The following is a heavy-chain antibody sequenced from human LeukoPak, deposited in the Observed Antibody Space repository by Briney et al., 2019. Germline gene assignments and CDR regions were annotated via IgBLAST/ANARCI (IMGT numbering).Heavy chain of an antibody. V-gene: IGHV4-39*07. CDR2: INHSGST. CDR3: ARDNRRYFDWYVSGGMDV. Sequence: PSETLSLTCTVSGGSIRSSYYYWGWIRQPPGKGLEWIGEINHSGSTNYNPSLKSRVTISVDTSKNQFSLKLSSVTAADTAVYYCARDNRRYFDWYVSGGMDVWGQGTTVTVSS. CDR1: GGSIRSSYYY. J-gene: IGHJ6*02. D-gene: IGHD3-9*01.